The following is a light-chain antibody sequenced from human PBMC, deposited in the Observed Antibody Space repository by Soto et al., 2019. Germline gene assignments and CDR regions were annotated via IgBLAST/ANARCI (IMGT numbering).Light chain of an antibody. J-gene: IGKJ4*01. CDR3: QQYNNWLPLT. V-gene: IGKV3-15*01. CDR2: GAS. Sequence: EIVMTQSPATLSVSPGERATLSCMASQSVSSNLAWYQQKPGQAPRLLIYGASTRATGIPARFSGSGSGTEFNLTISSLQSEDFAVYYCQQYNNWLPLTFGGGTKVEIK. CDR1: QSVSSN.